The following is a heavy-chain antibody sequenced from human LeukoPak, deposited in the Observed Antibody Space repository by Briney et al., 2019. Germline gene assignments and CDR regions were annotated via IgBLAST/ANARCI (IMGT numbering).Heavy chain of an antibody. J-gene: IGHJ6*03. CDR2: MNPKSGDT. CDR1: GYIFIDYE. V-gene: IGHV1-8*03. CDR3: ARGRYMDV. Sequence: ASVKVSCKTAGYIFIDYEINWVRQATGQGLEWMGWMNPKSGDTGYEQKFQGRVTITRDSSISTVCMELSRLRSDDTALYYCARGRYMDVWGKGTTVTVSS.